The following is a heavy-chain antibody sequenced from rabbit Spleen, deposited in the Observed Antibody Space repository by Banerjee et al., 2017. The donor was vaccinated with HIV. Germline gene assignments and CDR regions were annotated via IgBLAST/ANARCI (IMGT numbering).Heavy chain of an antibody. Sequence: QSLEESGGDLVKPGASLTLTCTAAGFSFSSSYYMCWVRQTPGKGLEWIGCIYVGSIGDTFYATWPKGRFSISKTSLTTVTLQMTSLTAADTATYFCARASVGFNGYNHAYYYGMDLWGPGTLVT. V-gene: IGHV1S40*01. CDR1: GFSFSSSYY. J-gene: IGHJ6*01. D-gene: IGHD6-1*01. CDR3: ARASVGFNGYNHAYYYGMDL. CDR2: IYVGSIGDT.